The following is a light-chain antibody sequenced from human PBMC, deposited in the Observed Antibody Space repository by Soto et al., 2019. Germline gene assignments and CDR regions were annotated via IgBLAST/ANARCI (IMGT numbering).Light chain of an antibody. V-gene: IGKV1-5*01. Sequence: DIQMTQSPASLCAGVVDRVTVTCRASQSVSGWLAWYQQKPGKAPKLLIYDASTLPRGVPSRFSGSGSGTEFTLTITSLQPDDFATYYCQQYKIYSRTFGHGTKVDIK. J-gene: IGKJ1*01. CDR3: QQYKIYSRT. CDR1: QSVSGW. CDR2: DAS.